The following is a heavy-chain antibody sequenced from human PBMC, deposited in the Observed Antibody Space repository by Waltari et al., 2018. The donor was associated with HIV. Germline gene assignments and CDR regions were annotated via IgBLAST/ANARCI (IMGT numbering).Heavy chain of an antibody. CDR1: GFSVSSVT. Sequence: QLVETGGGLIQPGGSLRLYCTASGFSVSSVTLSCVPQAPGRGPDWFAFISSGDSIYYSDSVQGRCTISRDSSKNTLLLQMNSLTADDTAVYYCARGPLKYASSAGWYDPWGQGTLVTVSS. V-gene: IGHV3-53*02. CDR3: ARGPLKYASSAGWYDP. D-gene: IGHD2-2*01. J-gene: IGHJ5*02. CDR2: ISSGDSI.